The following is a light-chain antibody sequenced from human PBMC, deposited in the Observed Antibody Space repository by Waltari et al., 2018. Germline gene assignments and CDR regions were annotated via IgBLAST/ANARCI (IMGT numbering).Light chain of an antibody. J-gene: IGKJ1*01. CDR2: KAS. CDR1: QGISSY. Sequence: DIQLTQSPSSLSASVGDRVTITCRASQGISSYLALYQQKPGKAPKLLIYKASSLQSGVPSRFSGSGSGTEFTLTISSLQPEDFAVYYCQQRNSYPRTFGQGTKVEIK. CDR3: QQRNSYPRT. V-gene: IGKV1-9*01.